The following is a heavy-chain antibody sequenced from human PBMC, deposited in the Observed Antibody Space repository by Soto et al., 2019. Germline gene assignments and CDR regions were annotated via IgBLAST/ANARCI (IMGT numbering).Heavy chain of an antibody. V-gene: IGHV4-30-4*01. J-gene: IGHJ5*02. CDR2: IFDGGST. D-gene: IGHD2-2*01. CDR1: GGYIASANDY. Sequence: SETLSLTCTVSGGYIASANDYLRWIRQTPGKGLEWIGYIFDGGSTYYNPSLKSRVSMSIETSKSQFSLNLSSVTAADTAVYYCARAPVVLFPTAMKGWIDPWGQGTLVTVS. CDR3: ARAPVVLFPTAMKGWIDP.